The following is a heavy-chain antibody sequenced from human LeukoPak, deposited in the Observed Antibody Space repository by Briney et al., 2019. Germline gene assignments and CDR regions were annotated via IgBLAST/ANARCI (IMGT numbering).Heavy chain of an antibody. CDR2: IYNGGNT. V-gene: IGHV4-4*09. Sequence: SETLSLTCTVSGVSINTYYASWIRQAPGKGLEFIGFIYNGGNTNYNPSLKSRATISVDTSNNQFSLRLTSVTAADTAMCYCAAGPWELDFWGQGILVTVSS. CDR1: GVSINTYY. J-gene: IGHJ4*02. CDR3: AAGPWELDF. D-gene: IGHD1-26*01.